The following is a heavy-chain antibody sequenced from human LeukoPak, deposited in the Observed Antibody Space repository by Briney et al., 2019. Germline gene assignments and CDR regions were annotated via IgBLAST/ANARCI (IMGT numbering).Heavy chain of an antibody. J-gene: IGHJ4*02. CDR1: GYTFPSYG. V-gene: IGHV1-18*01. D-gene: IGHD5-24*01. Sequence: GASVKVSCKASGYTFPSYGVNWVRQAPGQGLEWMGWISAYHGNTNYAPKFRDRVTMTTDTSTNTAYMELRSLTSDDTAVYYCAREGATYFDSWGQGTLVTVSS. CDR3: AREGATYFDS. CDR2: ISAYHGNT.